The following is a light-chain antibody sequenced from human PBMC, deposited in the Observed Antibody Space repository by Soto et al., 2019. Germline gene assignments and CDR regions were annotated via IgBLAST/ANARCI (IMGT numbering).Light chain of an antibody. CDR1: TGAVTSGHY. Sequence: QTVVTQEPSLTVSPGGTVTLTCGSSTGAVTSGHYPFWFQQKPGQAPRTLIYDSTNKHSWTPARFSGSLLGGKAALTLSGAQPEDEADYYCFLSYSGAVVFGGGTKLTVL. CDR2: DST. V-gene: IGLV7-46*01. J-gene: IGLJ2*01. CDR3: FLSYSGAVV.